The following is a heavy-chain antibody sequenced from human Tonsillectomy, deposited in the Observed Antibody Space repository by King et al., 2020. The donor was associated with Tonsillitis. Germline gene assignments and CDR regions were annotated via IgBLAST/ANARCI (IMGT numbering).Heavy chain of an antibody. Sequence: QLVQSGGGLVQPGGSLRLSCAASGFTFSSYWMSWVRQAPGKGLEWVANIKQDGSEKYYVDSVKGRFTTSRDNAKNSLYLQMNSLRAEDTAVYYCARDLVRDYYDSSGYYYYWGQGTLVTVSS. D-gene: IGHD3-22*01. CDR1: GFTFSSYW. CDR2: IKQDGSEK. J-gene: IGHJ4*02. CDR3: ARDLVRDYYDSSGYYYY. V-gene: IGHV3-7*01.